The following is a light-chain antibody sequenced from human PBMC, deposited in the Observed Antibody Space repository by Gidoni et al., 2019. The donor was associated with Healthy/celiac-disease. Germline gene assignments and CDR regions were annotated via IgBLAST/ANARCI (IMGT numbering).Light chain of an antibody. V-gene: IGKV3-11*02. CDR2: DAS. J-gene: IGKJ5*01. CDR1: QSVSSY. Sequence: EIVLTQSPATLSLSPGERSTLSCRASQSVSSYLAWYQQKPGQAPRLLIYDASNRATGIPARFSGSGSGRDFTLTISSLEAEDFAVYYCQQRSNWPLSRTFXQXTRLEIK. CDR3: QQRSNWPLSRT.